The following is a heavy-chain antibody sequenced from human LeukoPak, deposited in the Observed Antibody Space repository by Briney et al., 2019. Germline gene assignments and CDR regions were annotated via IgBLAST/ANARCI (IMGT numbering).Heavy chain of an antibody. CDR2: INHSGST. CDR1: GGSFSGYY. D-gene: IGHD3-10*01. CDR3: ARGRVTSIKSYYYGSGSSDYYFDY. J-gene: IGHJ4*02. Sequence: SETLSLTCAVYGGSFSGYYWSWIRQPPGKGLEWIGEINHSGSTNYNPSLKSRVTISVDTSKNQFSLKLSSVTAADTAVYYCARGRVTSIKSYYYGSGSSDYYFDYWGQGTLVAVSS. V-gene: IGHV4-34*01.